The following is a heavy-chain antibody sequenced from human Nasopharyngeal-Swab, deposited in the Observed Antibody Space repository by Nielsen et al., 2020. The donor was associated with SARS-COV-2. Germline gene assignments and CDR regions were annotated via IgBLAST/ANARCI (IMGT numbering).Heavy chain of an antibody. CDR3: ARVMYFHGYYAMDV. CDR2: INPSGGGT. D-gene: IGHD3-10*01. J-gene: IGHJ6*02. V-gene: IGHV1-46*01. CDR1: GYTFTTYY. Sequence: ASVKVSRKASGYTFTTYYIHWVRQAPGQGLEWMGIINPSGGGTNYAQKFKGRATMTGDTSTGTVYMELTSLTSEGTAVYYCARVMYFHGYYAMDVWGQGTTVTVSS.